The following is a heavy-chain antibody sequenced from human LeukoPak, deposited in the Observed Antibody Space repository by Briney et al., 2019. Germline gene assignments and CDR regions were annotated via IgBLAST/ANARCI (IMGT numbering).Heavy chain of an antibody. J-gene: IGHJ4*02. Sequence: GGSLRLSCAASGFTFSNAWMSWVRQAPGKGLEWVGRIKSKADGGTTDYPAPVKGRFTISRDDSKNTLYLQMNSLKTEDTAVYYCTTEFRIAVAWREYYFDYWGQGTLVTVSS. D-gene: IGHD6-19*01. CDR2: IKSKADGGTT. CDR3: TTEFRIAVAWREYYFDY. CDR1: GFTFSNAW. V-gene: IGHV3-15*01.